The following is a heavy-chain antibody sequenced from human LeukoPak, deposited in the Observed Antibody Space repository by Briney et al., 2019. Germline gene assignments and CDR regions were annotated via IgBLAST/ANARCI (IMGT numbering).Heavy chain of an antibody. J-gene: IGHJ4*02. CDR1: GFTFSSYG. CDR3: ARARIVGATICLDY. V-gene: IGHV3-33*01. CDR2: IWYDGSHK. D-gene: IGHD1-26*01. Sequence: GGSLRLSCAASGFTFSSYGMHWVRQAPGKGLEWVAVIWYDGSHKYYADSVKGRFTISRDNSKNTLYLQMNSLRAEDTAVYYCARARIVGATICLDYWGQGTLVTVSS.